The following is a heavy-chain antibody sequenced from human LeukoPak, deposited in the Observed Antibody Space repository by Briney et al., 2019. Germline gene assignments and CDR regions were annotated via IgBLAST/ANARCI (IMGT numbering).Heavy chain of an antibody. CDR3: ARMNDFWSGYYIRSMGAFDI. J-gene: IGHJ3*02. CDR1: GGTFSSYA. V-gene: IGHV1-69*05. CDR2: IIPIFGTA. D-gene: IGHD3-3*01. Sequence: ASVKVSCKASGGTFSSYAISWVRQAPGQGLEWMGGIIPIFGTANYAQKFQGRVTITTDESTSTAYMELSSLRSEDTAVYYCARMNDFWSGYYIRSMGAFDIWGQGTMVTVSS.